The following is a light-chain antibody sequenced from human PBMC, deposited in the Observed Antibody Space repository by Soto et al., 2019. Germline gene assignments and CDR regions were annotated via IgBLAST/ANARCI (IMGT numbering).Light chain of an antibody. V-gene: IGKV3-15*01. CDR2: GAS. CDR3: QQYNDWPPRYT. Sequence: EIVMTQSPATLSVSPGERATLSCRASQSISSKLAWYQQKPGQAPRLLIYGASTRATGIPARFSGSWSGTECTLTISSLQSEDFAVYYCQQYNDWPPRYTFGQGTKLEIK. J-gene: IGKJ2*01. CDR1: QSISSK.